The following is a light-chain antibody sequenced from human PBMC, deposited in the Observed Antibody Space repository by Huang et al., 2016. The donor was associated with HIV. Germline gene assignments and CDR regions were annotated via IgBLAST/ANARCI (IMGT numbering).Light chain of an antibody. J-gene: IGKJ1*01. CDR2: AAS. CDR3: QQTYSTPWT. V-gene: IGKV1-39*01. CDR1: QSISSY. Sequence: DIQMTQSPSSLSASVRDRVTITCRASQSISSYLNWYQQKPGKAPKPLIYAASSLQSGVPSRFSGSGSGTDFTLTISSLQPEDFATYFCQQTYSTPWTFGQGTKVEIK.